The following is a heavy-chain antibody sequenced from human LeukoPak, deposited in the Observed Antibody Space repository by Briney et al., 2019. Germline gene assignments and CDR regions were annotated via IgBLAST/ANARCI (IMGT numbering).Heavy chain of an antibody. CDR2: IRYDGSNK. D-gene: IGHD3-10*01. CDR1: GFTFSSYG. V-gene: IGHV3-30*02. J-gene: IGHJ6*02. Sequence: GGSLRLSCAASGFTFSSYGMHWVRQAPGKGLEWVAFIRYDGSNKYYADSVKGRFTISRDNSKNTLYLQMNSLRAEDTAVYYCAKFMVRGFTPYYYGMDVWAQGPTAPVPS. CDR3: AKFMVRGFTPYYYGMDV.